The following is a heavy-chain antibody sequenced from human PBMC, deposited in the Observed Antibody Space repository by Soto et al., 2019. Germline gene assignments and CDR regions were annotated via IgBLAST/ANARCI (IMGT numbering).Heavy chain of an antibody. CDR1: GFSLTTSGVG. J-gene: IGHJ4*02. CDR3: AHSVLRTVFGLVTTPAIYFAF. D-gene: IGHD3-3*01. V-gene: IGHV2-5*02. Sequence: ITLNESGPPVVRPTETLTLTCRLSGFSLTTSGVGVGWIRQSPGKAPEWLAFIYLDDDKSYSAALKSRLTLTKDTSTNPVVLTVSDLDPTDTATYYCAHSVLRTVFGLVTTPAIYFAFWGPGTPVDVSS. CDR2: IYLDDDK.